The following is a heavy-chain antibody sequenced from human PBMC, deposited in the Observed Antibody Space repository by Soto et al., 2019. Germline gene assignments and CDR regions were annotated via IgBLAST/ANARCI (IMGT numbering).Heavy chain of an antibody. CDR3: TTLASGHVAS. J-gene: IGHJ4*02. V-gene: IGHV4-39*01. CDR1: GGSISSPSYN. D-gene: IGHD2-8*02. Sequence: QLRESGPGLLKPSETLSLTCNVSGGSISSPSYNWGWVRQPPGKGPEWIGTVFYSGTTQYNPSLRTRLSMSVDTPKSQVSLTLTSVTAADTAVYYCTTLASGHVASWGQGAQFTVSS. CDR2: VFYSGTT.